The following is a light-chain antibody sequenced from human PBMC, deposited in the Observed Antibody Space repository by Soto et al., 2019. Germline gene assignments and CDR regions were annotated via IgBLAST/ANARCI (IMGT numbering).Light chain of an antibody. Sequence: DIQMTQSPSTLSASVGDRVTITCRASQSITIWLAWYQQKPVKAPKLLIFDASNVESGVPSRFSGSGSGTEFTLTISSLQPDDFATYYCQHYNSFSWTFGQGTKVEIK. CDR3: QHYNSFSWT. J-gene: IGKJ1*01. CDR2: DAS. V-gene: IGKV1-5*01. CDR1: QSITIW.